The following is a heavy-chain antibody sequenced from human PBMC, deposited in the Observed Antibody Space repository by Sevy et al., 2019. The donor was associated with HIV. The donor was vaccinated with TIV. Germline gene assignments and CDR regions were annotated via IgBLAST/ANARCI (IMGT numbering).Heavy chain of an antibody. J-gene: IGHJ4*02. Sequence: GGSLRLSCAASGFTFSSYGMHWVRQAPGKGLEWVAVISYDGSNKYSADSVKGRFTISRDNSKNTLYLQMNSLRAEDTAVYYCAKDREERIAVIDYWGQGTLVTVSS. CDR1: GFTFSSYG. V-gene: IGHV3-30*18. CDR3: AKDREERIAVIDY. D-gene: IGHD6-19*01. CDR2: ISYDGSNK.